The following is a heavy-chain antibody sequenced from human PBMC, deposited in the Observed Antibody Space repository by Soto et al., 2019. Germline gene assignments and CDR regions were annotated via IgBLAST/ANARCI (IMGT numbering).Heavy chain of an antibody. CDR3: ARERGGNTDLKGLYYYYGMDV. J-gene: IGHJ6*02. D-gene: IGHD1-7*01. CDR2: INPSGGST. CDR1: GYTFTSYY. V-gene: IGHV1-46*01. Sequence: ASVKVSCKASGYTFTSYYMHWVRQAPGQGLEWMGIINPSGGSTSYAQKFQGRVTMTRDTSTSTVYMELSSLRSEDTAVYYCARERGGNTDLKGLYYYYGMDVWGQGPTVTVSS.